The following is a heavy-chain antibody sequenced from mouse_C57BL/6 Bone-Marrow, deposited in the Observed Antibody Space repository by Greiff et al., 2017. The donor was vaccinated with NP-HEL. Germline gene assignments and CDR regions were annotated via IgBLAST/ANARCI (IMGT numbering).Heavy chain of an antibody. Sequence: EVQLQQSGTVLARPGASVKMSCKTSGYTFTSYWMHWVKQRPGQGLEWIGAIYPGNSDTSYNQKFKGKAKLTAVTSASTAYMELSSLTNEDSAVYYCTTDYYGSRSWFAYWGQGTLVTVSA. CDR2: IYPGNSDT. J-gene: IGHJ3*01. CDR1: GYTFTSYW. D-gene: IGHD1-1*01. CDR3: TTDYYGSRSWFAY. V-gene: IGHV1-5*01.